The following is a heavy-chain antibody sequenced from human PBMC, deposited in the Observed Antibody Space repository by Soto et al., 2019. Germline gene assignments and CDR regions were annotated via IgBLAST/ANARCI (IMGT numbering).Heavy chain of an antibody. CDR2: IWYDGSNK. D-gene: IGHD4-17*01. V-gene: IGHV3-33*01. CDR3: ARGHDYGERNYYCGMDV. CDR1: GFTFSSYG. Sequence: GGSLRLSCAASGFTFSSYGMHWVRQAPGKGLEWVAVIWYDGSNKYYADSVKGRFTISRDNSKNTLYLQMNSLRAEDTAVYYCARGHDYGERNYYCGMDVWGQGTTVTVSS. J-gene: IGHJ6*02.